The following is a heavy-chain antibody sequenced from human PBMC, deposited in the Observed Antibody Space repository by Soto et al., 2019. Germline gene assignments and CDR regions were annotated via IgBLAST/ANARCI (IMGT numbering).Heavy chain of an antibody. CDR2: IIPIYGTA. CDR1: GGTFSSFT. D-gene: IGHD1-26*01. CDR3: AKDRRADWESYYYYAMDV. J-gene: IGHJ6*02. V-gene: IGHV1-69*01. Sequence: QVQLVQSGAEVKKPGSSVKVSCKASGGTFSSFTISWVRQAPGQGLDWMGGIIPIYGTANYAQKFQGRVTITADASTRTAYMELSSLRSEDTAVDYGAKDRRADWESYYYYAMDVWGQGTTVTVSS.